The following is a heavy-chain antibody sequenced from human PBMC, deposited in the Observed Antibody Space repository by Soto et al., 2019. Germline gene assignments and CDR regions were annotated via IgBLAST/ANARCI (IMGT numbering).Heavy chain of an antibody. CDR3: LCSSTSASSDFDY. D-gene: IGHD2-2*01. CDR2: MNPNSGNT. CDR1: GYTFTSYY. V-gene: IGHV1-8*01. J-gene: IGHJ4*02. Sequence: ASVKVSCKASGYTFTSYYINWVLEATGQGLEWMGWMNPNSGNTGYAQKFQGRVTMTRNTSISTAYMELSSLRSEDTAVYYCLCSSTSASSDFDYWGQGTLVTVAA.